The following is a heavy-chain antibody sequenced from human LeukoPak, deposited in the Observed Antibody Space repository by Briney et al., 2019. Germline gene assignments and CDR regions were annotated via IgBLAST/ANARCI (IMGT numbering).Heavy chain of an antibody. CDR3: ATQYSSGWYGHFDY. Sequence: ASVKVSCKVSGYTLTELSMHWVRQAPGKGLEWMGGFDPEDGETIYAQKFQGGVTMTEDTSTDTAYMELSSLRSEDTAVYYCATQYSSGWYGHFDYWGQGTLVTVSS. J-gene: IGHJ4*02. CDR2: FDPEDGET. V-gene: IGHV1-24*01. CDR1: GYTLTELS. D-gene: IGHD6-19*01.